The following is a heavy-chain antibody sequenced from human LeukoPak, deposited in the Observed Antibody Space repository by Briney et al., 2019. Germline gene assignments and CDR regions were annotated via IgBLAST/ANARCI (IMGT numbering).Heavy chain of an antibody. D-gene: IGHD1-26*01. CDR2: ISSSSSYI. CDR1: GFTFSSYN. V-gene: IGHV3-21*01. J-gene: IGHJ6*03. CDR3: ARSEVGYNYYYMDV. Sequence: GGSLRLSCAASGFTFSSYNMNWVRQAPGKGLEWVSSISSSSSYIYYADSVKGRFTISRDNAKKSLYLQMNSLRVDDTAVYYSARSEVGYNYYYMDVWGKGTTVTISS.